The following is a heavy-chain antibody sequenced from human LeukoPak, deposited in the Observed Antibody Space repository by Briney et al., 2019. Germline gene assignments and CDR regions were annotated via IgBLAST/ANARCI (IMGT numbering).Heavy chain of an antibody. CDR1: GGSISDSNYY. J-gene: IGHJ5*02. V-gene: IGHV4-39*01. CDR2: IYYSGST. D-gene: IGHD6-25*01. Sequence: SETLSLTCTVSGGSISDSNYYWGWIRQPPGRGLEWIGNIYYSGSTYYSPSLKSRVTVSVDTSKNQFSLKLSSVTAADTAVYYCARQSTIAAARIDPWGQGTLVTVSS. CDR3: ARQSTIAAARIDP.